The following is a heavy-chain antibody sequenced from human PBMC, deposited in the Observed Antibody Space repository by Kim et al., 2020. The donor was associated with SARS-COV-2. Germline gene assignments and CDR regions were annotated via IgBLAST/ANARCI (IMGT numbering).Heavy chain of an antibody. CDR3: AKEFNNWNYVKYFDY. CDR2: IRGSGDNT. V-gene: IGHV3-23*01. J-gene: IGHJ4*02. Sequence: GGSLRLSCAASGFTFSSYVMSWVRQAPGKGLEWVSAIRGSGDNTYYADSVKGRFTISRDNSKNTLYLQMNSLRAEDTAVYYCAKEFNNWNYVKYFDYWGQGTLVTVSS. D-gene: IGHD1-7*01. CDR1: GFTFSSYV.